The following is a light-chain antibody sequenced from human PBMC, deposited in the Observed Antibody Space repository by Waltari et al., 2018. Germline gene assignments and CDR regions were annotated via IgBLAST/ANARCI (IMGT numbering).Light chain of an antibody. CDR1: SSNIGSNY. Sequence: QSVLPQPPSASGTPGQMVTISCNGSSSNIGSNYVYWYQQLPGTAPNLLTFKNHQRPSGVHDRFSDSKSGTSASLAINGLRSEDEADYYCAAWDDSLSGLVLGGGNKVTVL. CDR2: KNH. CDR3: AAWDDSLSGLV. V-gene: IGLV1-47*01. J-gene: IGLJ3*02.